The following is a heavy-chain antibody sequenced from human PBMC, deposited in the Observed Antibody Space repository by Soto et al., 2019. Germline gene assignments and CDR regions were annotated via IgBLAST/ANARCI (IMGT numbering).Heavy chain of an antibody. CDR3: ARVERVLRYFDWSQDHYYYGMDV. V-gene: IGHV1-69*13. CDR2: IIPIFGTA. Sequence: SVKVSCKASGGTFSSYAISWVRQAPGQGLEWMGGIIPIFGTANYAQKFQGRVTITADESTSTAYMELSSLRSEDTAVYYWARVERVLRYFDWSQDHYYYGMDVWGQGTTVTVSS. D-gene: IGHD3-9*01. CDR1: GGTFSSYA. J-gene: IGHJ6*02.